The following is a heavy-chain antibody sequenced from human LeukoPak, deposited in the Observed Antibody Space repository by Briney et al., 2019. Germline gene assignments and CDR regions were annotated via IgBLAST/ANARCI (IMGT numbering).Heavy chain of an antibody. J-gene: IGHJ4*02. CDR1: GGSISSYY. Sequence: SETLSLTCTVSGGSISSYYWSWIRQPAGKGLEWIGRIYTSGSTNYNPSLKSRVTISVDTSKNQFSLKLSSVTAADTAVYYCARFGRGYSYGPFDYWGQGTLVTVSS. V-gene: IGHV4-4*07. CDR2: IYTSGST. D-gene: IGHD5-18*01. CDR3: ARFGRGYSYGPFDY.